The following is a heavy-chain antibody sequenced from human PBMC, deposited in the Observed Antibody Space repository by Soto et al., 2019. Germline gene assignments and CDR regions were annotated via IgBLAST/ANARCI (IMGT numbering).Heavy chain of an antibody. CDR1: GGTFSSYA. CDR2: IIPIFGTA. V-gene: IGHV1-69*12. J-gene: IGHJ4*02. Sequence: QVQLVQSGAEVKKPGSSVKVSCKASGGTFSSYAISWVRQAPGQGLEWMGGIIPIFGTANYAQKFQGRVTITADESKSTAYMELRSLRSEDTAVYYCARDHAPSSRLGELSLDYWGQGTLVTVSS. CDR3: ARDHAPSSRLGELSLDY. D-gene: IGHD3-16*02.